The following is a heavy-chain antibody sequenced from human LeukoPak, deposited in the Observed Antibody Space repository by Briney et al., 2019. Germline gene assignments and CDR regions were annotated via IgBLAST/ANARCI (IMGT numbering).Heavy chain of an antibody. Sequence: PGGSLRLSCAASGFIFSTYGMHWVRQAPGKGLEWVTVISYDGSDKYYADSVKGRFTISRDNSRNTLYLQMNSLRVEDTAVYYCAKEVGTFTLDYWGQGTLVTVSS. D-gene: IGHD1-26*01. V-gene: IGHV3-30*18. CDR3: AKEVGTFTLDY. CDR2: ISYDGSDK. CDR1: GFIFSTYG. J-gene: IGHJ4*02.